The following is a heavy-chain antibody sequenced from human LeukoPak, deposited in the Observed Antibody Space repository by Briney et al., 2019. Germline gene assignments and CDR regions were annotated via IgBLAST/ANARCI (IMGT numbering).Heavy chain of an antibody. D-gene: IGHD6-13*01. CDR1: GGSISSSSYY. V-gene: IGHV4-39*01. CDR2: IYYDGST. CDR3: ARIGSSWPHYYSDH. J-gene: IGHJ4*02. Sequence: SETLSLTCTVSGGSISSSSYYWGWIRQPPGKGLEWIGNIYYDGSTYYTPSLKSRVTISVDTSKNQFSLKLTSVTAADTAVYYCARIGSSWPHYYSDHSGQGTLVTVSS.